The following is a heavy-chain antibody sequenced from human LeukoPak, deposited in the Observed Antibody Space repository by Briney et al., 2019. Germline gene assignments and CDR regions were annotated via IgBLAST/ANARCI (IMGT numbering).Heavy chain of an antibody. CDR3: ASLKNYYDSSGYLVTDAFDI. V-gene: IGHV1-2*02. CDR2: INPNSGGT. Sequence: ASVKVSCKATGYTFTGYYMHWVRQAPGQGPGWMGWINPNSGGTNYAQKFQGRVTMTRDTSISTAYMELSRLRSDDTAVYYCASLKNYYDSSGYLVTDAFDIWGKGTTVTISS. CDR1: GYTFTGYY. D-gene: IGHD3-22*01. J-gene: IGHJ3*02.